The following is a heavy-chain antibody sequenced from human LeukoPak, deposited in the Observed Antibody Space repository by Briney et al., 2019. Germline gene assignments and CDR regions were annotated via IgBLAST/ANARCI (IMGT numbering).Heavy chain of an antibody. CDR2: INPNSGGT. CDR3: ARRRSWAAAVTGPFDY. Sequence: ASVKVSCKASGYTFIDYFIHWVRQAPGQGLEWMGWINPNSGGTNYAQKFQGRVTMTRDTSITTAYMELTRLRSDDTAVFFCARRRSWAAAVTGPFDYWGQGTLVTVSS. V-gene: IGHV1-2*02. D-gene: IGHD6-13*01. CDR1: GYTFIDYF. J-gene: IGHJ4*02.